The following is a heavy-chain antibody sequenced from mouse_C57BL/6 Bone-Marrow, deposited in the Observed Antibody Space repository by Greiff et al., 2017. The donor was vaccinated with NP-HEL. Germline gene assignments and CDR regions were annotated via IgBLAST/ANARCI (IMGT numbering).Heavy chain of an antibody. CDR3: AKRSSFWYFDV. V-gene: IGHV1-72*01. Sequence: VQLQQPGAELVKPGASVKLSCKASGYTFTSYWMHWVKQRPGRGLEWIGRIDPNSGGTKYNEKFKSKATLTVDKPSSPAYMQLSSLTSEDSAVYYCAKRSSFWYFDVWGTGTTVTVSS. J-gene: IGHJ1*03. CDR1: GYTFTSYW. D-gene: IGHD1-1*01. CDR2: IDPNSGGT.